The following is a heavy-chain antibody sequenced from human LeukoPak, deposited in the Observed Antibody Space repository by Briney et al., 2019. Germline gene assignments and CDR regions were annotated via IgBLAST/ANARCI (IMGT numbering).Heavy chain of an antibody. CDR2: ISSSSSTI. CDR3: ARSPYRRVVGEKFAPFDY. V-gene: IGHV3-48*04. J-gene: IGHJ4*02. D-gene: IGHD3-10*01. Sequence: GGSLRLSCAASGFTFSSYSVNWVRQAPGKGLEWVSYISSSSSTIYYADSVRGRFTISRDNAKNTLYLQMNSLRAEDTAVYYCARSPYRRVVGEKFAPFDYWGQGTLVTVSS. CDR1: GFTFSSYS.